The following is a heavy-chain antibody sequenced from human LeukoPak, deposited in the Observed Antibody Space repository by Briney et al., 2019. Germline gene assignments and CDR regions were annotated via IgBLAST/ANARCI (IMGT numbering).Heavy chain of an antibody. CDR2: IYYSRST. CDR1: TGSISNYY. CDR3: ARLDRPGGSADY. V-gene: IGHV4-59*08. J-gene: IGHJ4*02. Sequence: SETLSLTCTVSTGSISNYYWSWIRQPPGKGLEWIGYIYYSRSTNYNPSLKSRVTISVDTSKNQFSLKLSSVTAADTAVYYCARLDRPGGSADYWGQGTLVTVSS.